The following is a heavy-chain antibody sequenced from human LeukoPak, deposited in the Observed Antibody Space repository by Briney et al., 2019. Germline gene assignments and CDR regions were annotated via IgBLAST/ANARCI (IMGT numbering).Heavy chain of an antibody. D-gene: IGHD6-19*01. Sequence: GGSLRLSCAASGFTFSSYGTSWVRQAPGKGLEWVSAISGSGGSTYYADSVKGRFTVSRDNSKNTLYLQMNSLRAEDTAVYYCAKDRDGTVAGTEFFDYWGQGTLVTVSS. CDR2: ISGSGGST. CDR3: AKDRDGTVAGTEFFDY. V-gene: IGHV3-23*01. J-gene: IGHJ4*02. CDR1: GFTFSSYG.